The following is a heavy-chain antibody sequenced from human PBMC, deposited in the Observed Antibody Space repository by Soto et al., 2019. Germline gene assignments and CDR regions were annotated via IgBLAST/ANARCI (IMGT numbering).Heavy chain of an antibody. Sequence: GGSLGLSCAASGFTFTNAWMTWVRQAPGKGLEWVGRIKSKTDGGTTDYAAPVKGRFTISRDDSKNTLYLQMNSLKTEDTAVYYCTTDPVTMIVVVPSSGWGQGTLVTVSS. J-gene: IGHJ4*02. CDR2: IKSKTDGGTT. CDR3: TTDPVTMIVVVPSSG. V-gene: IGHV3-15*01. CDR1: GFTFTNAW. D-gene: IGHD3-22*01.